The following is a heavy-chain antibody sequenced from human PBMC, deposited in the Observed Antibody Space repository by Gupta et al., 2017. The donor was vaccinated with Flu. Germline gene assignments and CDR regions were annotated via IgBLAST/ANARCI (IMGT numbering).Heavy chain of an antibody. CDR3: ARHRQAVAGNLSYDY. V-gene: IGHV4-59*08. CDR2: IYYSGST. CDR1: GGSISSYY. D-gene: IGHD6-19*01. J-gene: IGHJ4*02. Sequence: GGSISSYYWSWIRQPPGKGLEWIGYIYYSGSTNYNPSLKSRVTISVDTSKNQFSLKLSSVTAADTAVYYCARHRQAVAGNLSYDYWGQGTLVTVSS.